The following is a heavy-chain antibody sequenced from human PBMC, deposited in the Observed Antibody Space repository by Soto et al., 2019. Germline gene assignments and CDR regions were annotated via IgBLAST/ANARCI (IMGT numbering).Heavy chain of an antibody. V-gene: IGHV4-38-2*01. J-gene: IGHJ3*02. CDR1: VYSISSGYY. CDR2: IYHSGST. D-gene: IGHD3-3*01. Sequence: PSETLSLTCAFSVYSISSGYYWGWIRQPPGKGLEWIGSIYHSGSTYYNPSLKSRVTISVDTSKNQFSLKLSSVTAADTAVYYCDGVVTWGAFDIWGQVTMDTVSS. CDR3: DGVVTWGAFDI.